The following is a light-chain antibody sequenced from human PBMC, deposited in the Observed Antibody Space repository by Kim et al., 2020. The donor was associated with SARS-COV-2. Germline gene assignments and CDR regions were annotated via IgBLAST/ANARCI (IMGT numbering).Light chain of an antibody. Sequence: ASVGDRVTITCRASQSISSWLAWYQQKPGRAPKLLVYAASSLQSGVPSRFSGSESGTDFTLTISSLQPEDFATYYCQQANSFPPTFGQGTKVDIK. CDR3: QQANSFPPT. V-gene: IGKV1-12*01. J-gene: IGKJ1*01. CDR2: AAS. CDR1: QSISSW.